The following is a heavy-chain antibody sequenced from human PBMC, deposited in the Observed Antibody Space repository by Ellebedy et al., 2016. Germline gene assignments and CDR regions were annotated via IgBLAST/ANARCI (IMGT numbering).Heavy chain of an antibody. Sequence: GESLKISXAASGFTFSSYWMHWVRQVPGKGLEWVSTISGDGGSTYFADSVKGRFTISRDNSKNTMYLQMNSLRADDTAVYYCRQGHYADYWGQGTLVTVSS. CDR3: RQGHYADY. CDR1: GFTFSSYW. J-gene: IGHJ4*02. V-gene: IGHV3-23*01. CDR2: ISGDGGST.